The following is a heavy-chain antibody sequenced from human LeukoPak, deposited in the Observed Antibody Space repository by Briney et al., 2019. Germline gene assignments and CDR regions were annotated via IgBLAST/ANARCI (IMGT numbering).Heavy chain of an antibody. V-gene: IGHV3-7*05. D-gene: IGHD4-23*01. J-gene: IGHJ4*02. CDR3: ARETRGTVGSY. CDR2: LKQDGSDK. CDR1: VSTLNTYW. Sequence: PGGSLRLSCAASVSTLNTYWMTWFRQTPGKGLEWVASLKQDGSDKYYVDSVKGRFTISRDKAENSMYLEMNSLRAEDTAVYYCARETRGTVGSYWGRGTLVTVSS.